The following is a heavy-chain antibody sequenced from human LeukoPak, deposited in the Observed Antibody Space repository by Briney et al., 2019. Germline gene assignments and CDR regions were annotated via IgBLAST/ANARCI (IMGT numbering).Heavy chain of an antibody. CDR1: GGSISSSSYY. CDR2: SYYSGST. J-gene: IGHJ3*02. Sequence: SETLSLTCTVSGGSISSSSYYWGWIRQPPGKGLEWIGYSYYSGSTSYSPSLKSRVTILVDTSKNQFSLKLTYVTPADTAVYYCARVRLGVGDAFDIWGQGTMVTVST. V-gene: IGHV4-61*05. CDR3: ARVRLGVGDAFDI. D-gene: IGHD3-10*01.